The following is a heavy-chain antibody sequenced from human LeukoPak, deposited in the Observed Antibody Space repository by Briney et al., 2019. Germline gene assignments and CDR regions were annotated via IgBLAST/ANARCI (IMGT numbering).Heavy chain of an antibody. Sequence: SGGSLRLSCAASGFTFSSYGMHWVRQAPGKGLEWVAVISYDGSNKYYADSVKGRFTISRDNSKNTLYLQMNSLRAEDTAVYYCAKPLRVSSWYRSPLDYWGQGTLVTVSS. CDR3: AKPLRVSSWYRSPLDY. CDR2: ISYDGSNK. CDR1: GFTFSSYG. V-gene: IGHV3-30*18. D-gene: IGHD6-13*01. J-gene: IGHJ4*02.